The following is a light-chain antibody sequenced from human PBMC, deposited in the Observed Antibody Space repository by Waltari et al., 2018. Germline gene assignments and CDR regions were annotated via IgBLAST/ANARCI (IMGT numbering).Light chain of an antibody. CDR2: GAS. J-gene: IGKJ2*01. CDR3: QQYGSSPYT. V-gene: IGKV3-20*01. CDR1: QSVSGSY. Sequence: DIVLTQSPRTLSLSQGERATLSCRASQSVSGSYLAWYQHKPGQAPRLLIYGASSRATGIADRFSGSGSGTDFTLTISRLEPEDFAVYYCQQYGSSPYTFGQGTKLEIK.